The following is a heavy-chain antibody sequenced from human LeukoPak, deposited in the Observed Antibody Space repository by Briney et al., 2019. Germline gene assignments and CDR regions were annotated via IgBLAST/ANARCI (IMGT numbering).Heavy chain of an antibody. Sequence: PGGSLRLSCEASGFTFGSYAMYWVRQAPGKGLEWVAGIFGSGGSAHYADSVKGRFTISRDNSKNTVYLQINSLRAEDTAVYYCGKTTTRYSSGQKPAWPVDYWGQGTLVTVSS. CDR1: GFTFGSYA. J-gene: IGHJ4*02. CDR3: GKTTTRYSSGQKPAWPVDY. V-gene: IGHV3-23*01. CDR2: IFGSGGSA. D-gene: IGHD6-19*01.